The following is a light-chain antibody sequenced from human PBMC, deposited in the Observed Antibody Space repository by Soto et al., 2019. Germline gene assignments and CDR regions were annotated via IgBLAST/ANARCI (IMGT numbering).Light chain of an antibody. CDR2: GAS. J-gene: IGKJ4*01. CDR3: QQYNNWPLT. Sequence: MTQSLPTLSASVGDRVTITCQASQDIGNFLSWYQQKPGQAPRLLIYGASTRATGIPARFSGSGSGTEFTLTISSLQSEDFAVYYCQQYNNWPLTFGGGTKVEIK. V-gene: IGKV3-15*01. CDR1: QDIGNF.